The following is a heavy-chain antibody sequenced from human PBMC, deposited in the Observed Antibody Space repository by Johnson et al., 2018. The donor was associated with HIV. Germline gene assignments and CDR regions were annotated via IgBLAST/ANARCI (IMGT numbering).Heavy chain of an antibody. CDR1: GFTFSSYG. J-gene: IGHJ3*02. D-gene: IGHD4-23*01. Sequence: QVQLVESGGGVVQPGRSLRLSCAASGFTFSSYGMHWVRQAPGKGLEWVAVISYDGSNKYYADSVKGRFTISRDNSKNTLYLQMNSLRAEDTAVYYCPNESTVVALGCDSWGQGTMVTVSS. CDR2: ISYDGSNK. V-gene: IGHV3-30*18. CDR3: PNESTVVALGCDS.